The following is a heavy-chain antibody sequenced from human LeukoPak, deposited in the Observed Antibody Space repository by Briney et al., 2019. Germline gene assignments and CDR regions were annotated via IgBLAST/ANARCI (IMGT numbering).Heavy chain of an antibody. D-gene: IGHD6-13*01. V-gene: IGHV4-34*01. CDR1: GGSFSGYY. Sequence: SETLSLTCAVYGGSFSGYYWSWIRQPPGKGLEWIGEINHSGSTNYNPSLKSRVTISVDTSKNQFSLKLSSVTAADTAVYYCARGAPGIAARWFDPWGQGTLVTVSS. J-gene: IGHJ5*02. CDR3: ARGAPGIAARWFDP. CDR2: INHSGST.